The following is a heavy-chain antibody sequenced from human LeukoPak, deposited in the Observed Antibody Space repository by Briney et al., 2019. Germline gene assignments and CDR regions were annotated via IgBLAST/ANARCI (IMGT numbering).Heavy chain of an antibody. D-gene: IGHD3-22*01. CDR3: AKDAGEYYYDSSGYNSNYFDY. Sequence: GGSLRLSCAASGFTFSSYAMSWVRQAPGKGLEWVSAISGSGGSTYYADSVKGRFTISRDNSKNTLYLQMNSLRAEDTAVYYCAKDAGEYYYDSSGYNSNYFDYWGQGTLVTVSS. J-gene: IGHJ4*02. CDR1: GFTFSSYA. CDR2: ISGSGGST. V-gene: IGHV3-23*01.